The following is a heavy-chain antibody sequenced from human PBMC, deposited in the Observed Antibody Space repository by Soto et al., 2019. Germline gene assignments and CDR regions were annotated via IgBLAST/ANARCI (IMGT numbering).Heavy chain of an antibody. CDR3: AKTAELDYDFWSTYYYYYYMDV. D-gene: IGHD3-3*01. CDR1: GFTFSSYG. J-gene: IGHJ6*03. Sequence: GGSLRLSCAASGFTFSSYGMHWVRQAPGKGLEWVAVISYDGSNKYYADSVKGRFTISRDNSKNTLYLQMNSLRAEDTAVYYCAKTAELDYDFWSTYYYYYYMDVWGKGTTVTVSS. CDR2: ISYDGSNK. V-gene: IGHV3-30*18.